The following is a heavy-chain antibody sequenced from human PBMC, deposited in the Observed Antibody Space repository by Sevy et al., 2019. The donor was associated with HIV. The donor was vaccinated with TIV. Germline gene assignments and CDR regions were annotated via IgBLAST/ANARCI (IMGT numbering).Heavy chain of an antibody. J-gene: IGHJ4*02. CDR3: AKRPYYYYNSDGHLVSSTDEADY. V-gene: IGHV3-23*01. D-gene: IGHD3-22*01. CDR1: GFTFNIYA. CDR2: ISGGGDGT. Sequence: GGSLRLSCAASGFTFNIYAMSWVRQAPGKGLEWLSAISGGGDGTYYADSVKGRFTLSGDNSRNTLYLQMNSLRAEDTAVYYCAKRPYYYYNSDGHLVSSTDEADYWGQGTLVTVSS.